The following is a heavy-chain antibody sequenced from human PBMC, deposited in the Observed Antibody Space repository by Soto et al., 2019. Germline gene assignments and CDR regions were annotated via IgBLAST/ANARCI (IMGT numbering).Heavy chain of an antibody. CDR3: VREGRGSFDF. D-gene: IGHD5-12*01. Sequence: PGGSLRLSCAASGITLSNAWMNWVRQAPGKGLEWVSVIGGRGNSAYYADSVQGRFTISRDNSKNTLSLQMSSLTADDTAIYYCVREGRGSFDFWGRGTMVTVSS. CDR2: IGGRGNSA. CDR1: GITLSNAW. V-gene: IGHV3-23*01. J-gene: IGHJ3*01.